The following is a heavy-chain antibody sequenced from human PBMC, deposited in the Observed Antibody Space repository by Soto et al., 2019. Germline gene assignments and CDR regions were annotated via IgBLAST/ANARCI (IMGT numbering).Heavy chain of an antibody. CDR1: GSTFSSYA. CDR3: VRVVAIPGYPDD. J-gene: IGHJ4*02. V-gene: IGHV1-69*13. D-gene: IGHD5-12*01. Sequence: ASVKVSCKTSGSTFSSYAISWVRQAPGQGLEWMGGTVPIVDTSTYAQKFQGRVTITADESTSTVYMELSSLRSDDTAVYYCVRVVAIPGYPDDWGQGTLVTVSS. CDR2: TVPIVDTS.